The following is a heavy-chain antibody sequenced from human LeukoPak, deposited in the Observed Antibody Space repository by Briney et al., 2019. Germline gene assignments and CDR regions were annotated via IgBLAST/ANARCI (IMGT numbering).Heavy chain of an antibody. CDR1: GYTFTAQY. V-gene: IGHV1-2*02. Sequence: GASVKVSCKASGYTFTAQYMHWVRQAPEQGLEWMGWINPNNGDTKYAQSFLGRVTMTRDTSTTTAYMELSSLRSDDTAVYFCASYPRSIPTPPFDYWGQGTLVTVSS. CDR3: ASYPRSIPTPPFDY. CDR2: INPNNGDT. D-gene: IGHD2-21*01. J-gene: IGHJ4*02.